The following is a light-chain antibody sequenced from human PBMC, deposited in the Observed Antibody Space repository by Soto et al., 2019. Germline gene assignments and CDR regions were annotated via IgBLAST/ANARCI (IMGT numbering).Light chain of an antibody. CDR2: AAS. J-gene: IGKJ2*01. V-gene: IGKV3-15*01. Sequence: EIVMTQSPATLSVSPGDRVTLSCRASQSVRNFLAWYQHKAGQGPRLLVYAASTRVTSVPDRFSGSGSGAEFTLTISGLRSEDFAVYFCQQYAFGFTFGQGTKLEIK. CDR1: QSVRNF. CDR3: QQYAFGFT.